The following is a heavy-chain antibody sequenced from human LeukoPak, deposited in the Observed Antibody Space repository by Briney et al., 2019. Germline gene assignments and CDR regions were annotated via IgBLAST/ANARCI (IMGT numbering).Heavy chain of an antibody. V-gene: IGHV3-7*01. CDR1: GFLFSSYW. CDR2: IKPDGSAK. CDR3: AREVREVSSWRMIDY. Sequence: PGGSLRLSCAASGFLFSSYWMSWVRQAPGKGLEWVANIKPDGSAKDHVDSVKGRFTISRDNSKNSLYLQMNSLRAEDTAVYFCAREVREVSSWRMIDYWGQGTLVTVSS. D-gene: IGHD6-13*01. J-gene: IGHJ4*02.